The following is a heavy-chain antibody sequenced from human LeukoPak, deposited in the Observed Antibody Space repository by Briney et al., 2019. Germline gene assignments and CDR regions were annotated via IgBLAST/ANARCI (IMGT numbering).Heavy chain of an antibody. V-gene: IGHV4-59*01. Sequence: SETLSLTCTVSGGALSSYYWSWIRHPPGKGLEWIGCIYYSGSTNYNPSLKSRVTIPVNTSKNQFSLKLSSVTAADTAVYYCARNVPPLRYFDWLLVGSFDYWGQGTLVTVSS. J-gene: IGHJ4*02. CDR2: IYYSGST. CDR1: GGALSSYY. D-gene: IGHD3-9*01. CDR3: ARNVPPLRYFDWLLVGSFDY.